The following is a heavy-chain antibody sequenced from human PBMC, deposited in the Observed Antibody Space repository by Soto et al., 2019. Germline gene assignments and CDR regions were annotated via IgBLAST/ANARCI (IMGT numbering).Heavy chain of an antibody. Sequence: QVPLVQSGAEVKKPGASVKVSCEASGSTFTSYDINWVRQATGQGLEWMGWMNPSSGNTGYAQKFQGRVTMTRNTSISTAYMELSSLRSEDTAVYYCARGPSAEVTIFGVVILRNWFDSWGQGTLVIVSS. CDR1: GSTFTSYD. CDR2: MNPSSGNT. J-gene: IGHJ5*01. CDR3: ARGPSAEVTIFGVVILRNWFDS. D-gene: IGHD3-3*01. V-gene: IGHV1-8*01.